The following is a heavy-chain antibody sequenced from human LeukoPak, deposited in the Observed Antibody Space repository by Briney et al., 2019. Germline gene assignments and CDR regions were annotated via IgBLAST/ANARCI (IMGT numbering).Heavy chain of an antibody. Sequence: GALRLSCAAPGVTFSSHGMPWVRQAPGKGLEWGALISSDGNDKLYGDSVKGRFTISRDDSKSTLYLQMNSLRAEDTAVYYCTTKVIRGNSGDDYDDWGQGTLVTVSS. V-gene: IGHV3-30*03. CDR2: ISSDGNDK. D-gene: IGHD5-12*01. CDR1: GVTFSSHG. J-gene: IGHJ4*02. CDR3: TTKVIRGNSGDDYDD.